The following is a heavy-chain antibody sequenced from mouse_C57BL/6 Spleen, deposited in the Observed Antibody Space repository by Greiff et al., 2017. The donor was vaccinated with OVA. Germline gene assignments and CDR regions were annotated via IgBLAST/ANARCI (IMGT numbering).Heavy chain of an antibody. CDR2: INPNNGGT. J-gene: IGHJ3*01. CDR1: GYTFTDYY. Sequence: VQLQQSGPELVKPGASVKISCKASGYTFTDYYMNWVKQSHGKSLEWIGDINPNNGGTSYNQKFKGKATLTADKSSSPAYMELRSLTSEDSAVNYCAGGTTAPFAYWGQGTLVTVSA. D-gene: IGHD1-2*01. CDR3: AGGTTAPFAY. V-gene: IGHV1-26*01.